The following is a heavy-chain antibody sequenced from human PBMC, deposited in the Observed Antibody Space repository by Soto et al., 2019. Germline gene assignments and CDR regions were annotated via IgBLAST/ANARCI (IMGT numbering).Heavy chain of an antibody. D-gene: IGHD3-3*01. Sequence: PGGSLRLSCAASGFTFSSYSMNWVRQAPGKGLEWVSYISSSSSTIYYADSVKGRFTISRDNAKNSLYLQMNSLRDEDTAVYYCARDRKYYDFWSGSPGMDVWGQGTTVTV. CDR1: GFTFSSYS. V-gene: IGHV3-48*02. J-gene: IGHJ6*02. CDR3: ARDRKYYDFWSGSPGMDV. CDR2: ISSSSSTI.